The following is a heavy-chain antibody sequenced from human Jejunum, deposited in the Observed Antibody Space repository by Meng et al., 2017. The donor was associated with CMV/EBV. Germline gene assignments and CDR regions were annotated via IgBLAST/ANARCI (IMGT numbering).Heavy chain of an antibody. D-gene: IGHD2-2*01. CDR2: IYPNDGDT. V-gene: IGHV1-2*02. CDR3: ARGPYCSSINCYGAD. J-gene: IGHJ4*02. CDR1: GYTFTGYY. Sequence: QVDLVQSGAEVKKPGASVKVSCKASGYTFTGYYIHWVRQAPGQGLEWMGWIYPNDGDTKYAQRFQGRVTMTRDTSTSMAYMDLSSLRSDDTAVYYCARGPYCSSINCYGADWGQGTLVTVSS.